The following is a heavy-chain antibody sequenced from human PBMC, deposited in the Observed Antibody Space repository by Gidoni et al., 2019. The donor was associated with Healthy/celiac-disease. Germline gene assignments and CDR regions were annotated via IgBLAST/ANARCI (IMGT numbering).Heavy chain of an antibody. V-gene: IGHV4-39*01. CDR2: IYYSGST. D-gene: IGHD3-3*01. Sequence: QLQLQESGPGLVKPSETLSLTCTVSGGSISSSSYYWGWIRQPPGKGLEWIGSIYYSGSTYYNPSLKSRVTISVDTSKNQFSLKLSSVTAADTAVYYCARSRGYDFWSGYYTGYNWFDPWGQGTLVTVSS. CDR3: ARSRGYDFWSGYYTGYNWFDP. J-gene: IGHJ5*02. CDR1: GGSISSSSYY.